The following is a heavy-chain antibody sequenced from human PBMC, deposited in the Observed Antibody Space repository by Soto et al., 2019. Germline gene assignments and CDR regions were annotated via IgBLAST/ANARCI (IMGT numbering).Heavy chain of an antibody. V-gene: IGHV3-9*01. J-gene: IGHJ6*02. CDR1: GFTFNDYA. Sequence: GGSLRLSCAASGFTFNDYAMHWVRQAPGKGLEWVSGISWSSVNIGYADSVKGRFTISRDNAKNSLYLQMNGLRAEDTALYYCAKDVDYGDFHYNAMDVWGQGTTVTVSS. D-gene: IGHD4-17*01. CDR2: ISWSSVNI. CDR3: AKDVDYGDFHYNAMDV.